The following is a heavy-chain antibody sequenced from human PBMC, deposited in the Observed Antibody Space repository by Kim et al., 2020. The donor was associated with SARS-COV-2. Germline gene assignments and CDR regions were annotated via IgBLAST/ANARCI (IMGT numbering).Heavy chain of an antibody. CDR2: INPSGGST. Sequence: ASVKVSCKASGYTFTSYYMHWVRQAPGQGLEWMGIINPSGGSTSYAQKFQGRVTMTRDTSTSTVYMELSSLRSEDTAVYYCALSSGYDFGSRYYYYYYGMDVWGQGTTVTVSS. J-gene: IGHJ6*02. V-gene: IGHV1-46*01. CDR1: GYTFTSYY. D-gene: IGHD5-12*01. CDR3: ALSSGYDFGSRYYYYYYGMDV.